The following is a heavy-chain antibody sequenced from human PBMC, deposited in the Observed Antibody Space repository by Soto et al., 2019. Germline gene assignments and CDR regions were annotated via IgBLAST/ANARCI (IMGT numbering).Heavy chain of an antibody. CDR1: GFTFSSYA. Sequence: HPGGSLRLSCAASGFTFSSYAMSWVRQAPGKGLEWVSAISGSGGSTYYADSVKGRFTISRDNSKDTLYLQMNSLRAEDTAVYYCAKDSLDSSGWTDYWGQGTLVTAPQ. CDR3: AKDSLDSSGWTDY. CDR2: ISGSGGST. J-gene: IGHJ4*02. V-gene: IGHV3-23*01. D-gene: IGHD6-19*01.